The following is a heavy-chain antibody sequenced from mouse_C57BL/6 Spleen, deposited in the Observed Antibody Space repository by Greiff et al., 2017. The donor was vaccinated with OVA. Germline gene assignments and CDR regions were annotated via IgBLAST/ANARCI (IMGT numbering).Heavy chain of an antibody. CDR3: AREGIYYGYEDY. CDR2: IYPGDGDT. Sequence: QVQLQQSGPELVKPGASVKISCKASGYAFSSSWMNWVKQRPGKGLEWIGRIYPGDGDTNYNRKFKGKATLTADKSSSTAYMQLSSLTSEDSAVYFCAREGIYYGYEDYWGQGTTLTVSS. CDR1: GYAFSSSW. J-gene: IGHJ2*01. V-gene: IGHV1-82*01. D-gene: IGHD2-2*01.